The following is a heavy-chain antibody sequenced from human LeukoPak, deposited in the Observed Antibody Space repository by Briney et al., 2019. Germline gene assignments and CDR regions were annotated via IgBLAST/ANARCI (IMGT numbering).Heavy chain of an antibody. V-gene: IGHV1-69*13. Sequence: SVKVSFKASGGTFSSSGFSWVRQAPGQGLEWMGRIIRICGTANYAQKFQGRVTITADESTSTAYMELRSLRSEDTALYYCARRAGWLETDFFRHWDQGTLVTVSS. CDR1: GGTFSSSG. J-gene: IGHJ1*01. CDR2: IIRICGTA. CDR3: ARRAGWLETDFFRH. D-gene: IGHD6-19*01.